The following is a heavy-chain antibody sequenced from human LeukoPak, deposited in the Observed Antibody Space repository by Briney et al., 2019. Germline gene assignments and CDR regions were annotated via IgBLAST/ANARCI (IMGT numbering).Heavy chain of an antibody. Sequence: GGSLRLSCVASGFTFSNYWMLWVRQAPGKGLMWVSLISTDGKSTRYAESVKGRFTISRDDAKNALYLQMDILRVEDTALYFCVRDYQFIQEVWGQGTTVTVSS. CDR3: VRDYQFIQEV. CDR1: GFTFSNYW. J-gene: IGHJ6*02. CDR2: ISTDGKST. V-gene: IGHV3-74*01. D-gene: IGHD2-2*01.